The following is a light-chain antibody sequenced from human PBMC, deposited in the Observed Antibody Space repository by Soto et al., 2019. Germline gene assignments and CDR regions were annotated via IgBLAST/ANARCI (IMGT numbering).Light chain of an antibody. CDR1: QSVSSN. CDR2: GAS. V-gene: IGKV3-15*01. CDR3: QQYNNWPRPLT. Sequence: EIVMTQSPATLSVSPGERATLSCRASQSVSSNLAWYQQKPGQAPRLLIYGASTRATGIPARFSGSGSGTEFTLTISSLQSEDFAVYYWQQYNNWPRPLTFGQGTKVEIK. J-gene: IGKJ1*01.